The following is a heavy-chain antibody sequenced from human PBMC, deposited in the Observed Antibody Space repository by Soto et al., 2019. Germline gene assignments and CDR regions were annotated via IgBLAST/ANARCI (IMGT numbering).Heavy chain of an antibody. CDR3: TREGTSMVRGIPYYYYYMDV. Sequence: GGSLRLSCTASGFTFGDYAMSWFRQAPGKGLEWVGFIRSKAYGGTTEYAASVKGRFTISRDDSKSIAYLQMNSLKTEDTAVYYCTREGTSMVRGIPYYYYYMDVWGKGTTVTVSS. V-gene: IGHV3-49*03. D-gene: IGHD3-10*01. CDR1: GFTFGDYA. CDR2: IRSKAYGGTT. J-gene: IGHJ6*03.